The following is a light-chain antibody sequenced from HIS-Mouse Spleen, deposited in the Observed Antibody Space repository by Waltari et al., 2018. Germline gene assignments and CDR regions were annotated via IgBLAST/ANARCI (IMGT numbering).Light chain of an antibody. CDR3: CSYAGSSRV. J-gene: IGLJ3*02. Sequence: QSVLTQPPSASGTPGQRVTISCSGSSSNIGSNYVYWYQQLPGTAPKLMIYEGSKRPSGVSNRFSGSKSGNTASLTISGLQAEDEADYYCCSYAGSSRVFGGGTKLTVL. CDR2: EGS. V-gene: IGLV1-47*01. CDR1: SSNIGSNY.